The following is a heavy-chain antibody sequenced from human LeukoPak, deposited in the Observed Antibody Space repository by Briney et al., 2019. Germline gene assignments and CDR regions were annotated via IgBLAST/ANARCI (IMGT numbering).Heavy chain of an antibody. J-gene: IGHJ4*02. Sequence: SETLSLTCAVYGGSFSGYYWNWIRQPPGKGLEWIASINYSGTTYYNPSLKSRVTISEDRSKNQFSLKLSSVTAADTAVYYCARLRDGRWLLEYWGQGTLVTVSS. CDR1: GGSFSGYY. V-gene: IGHV4-34*01. CDR3: ARLRDGRWLLEY. D-gene: IGHD5-24*01. CDR2: INYSGTT.